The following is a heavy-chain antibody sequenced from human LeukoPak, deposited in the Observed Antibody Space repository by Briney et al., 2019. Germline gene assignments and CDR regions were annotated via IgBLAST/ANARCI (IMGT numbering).Heavy chain of an antibody. CDR1: GFTFSTFG. CDR3: AKDPGSYFDY. Sequence: PGGSLRLSCTASGFTFSTFGMHWVRQAPGKGLEWVAFIRYDGSNKYYADSVKGRFTISRDNSKNTLFLQMNSLRAEDTAVYYCAKDPGSYFDYWGQGTLVTVSS. D-gene: IGHD6-25*01. V-gene: IGHV3-30*02. CDR2: IRYDGSNK. J-gene: IGHJ4*02.